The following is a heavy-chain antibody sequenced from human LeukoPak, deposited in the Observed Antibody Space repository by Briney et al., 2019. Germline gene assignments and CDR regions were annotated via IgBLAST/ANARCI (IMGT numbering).Heavy chain of an antibody. J-gene: IGHJ4*02. V-gene: IGHV1-46*01. Sequence: ASVKVSCKASGYTFTSYYMHWVRQAPGQGLEWMGIINPSGSSTSYAQKFQGRVTMTRDTSTSTVYMELSSLRSEDTAVYYCAREGDEGYCSGGSCPRKIYYFDYWGQGTLVTVSS. D-gene: IGHD2-15*01. CDR1: GYTFTSYY. CDR3: AREGDEGYCSGGSCPRKIYYFDY. CDR2: INPSGSST.